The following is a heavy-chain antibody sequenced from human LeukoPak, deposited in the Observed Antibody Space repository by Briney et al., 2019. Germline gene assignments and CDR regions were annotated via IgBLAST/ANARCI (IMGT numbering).Heavy chain of an antibody. CDR2: INPSDGST. CDR1: GYXFSSYY. CDR3: AKKWVFDY. D-gene: IGHD2-8*01. Sequence: ASVKVSCKASGYXFSSYYIHWVRQAPGQGREWMGLINPSDGSTSYAQEFQGRGTMTRDTSTGTVYMELSSLRSEDTAVYYCAKKWVFDYWGQGTLVTVSS. J-gene: IGHJ4*02. V-gene: IGHV1-46*01.